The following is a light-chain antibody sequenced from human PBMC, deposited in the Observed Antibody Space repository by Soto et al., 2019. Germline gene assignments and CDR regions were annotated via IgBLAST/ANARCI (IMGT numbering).Light chain of an antibody. J-gene: IGKJ4*01. CDR3: QQYNNWPLT. CDR2: GTS. CDR1: QSVSSN. V-gene: IGKV3-15*01. Sequence: EIVMMQSPATLSVSPGERVTLSCRASQSVSSNLAWYQQKPGQAPRLLMYGTSSRATGVPARFSGSGSGTEFTLTISSLQSEDIAVYYCQQYNNWPLTFGGGTKVDIK.